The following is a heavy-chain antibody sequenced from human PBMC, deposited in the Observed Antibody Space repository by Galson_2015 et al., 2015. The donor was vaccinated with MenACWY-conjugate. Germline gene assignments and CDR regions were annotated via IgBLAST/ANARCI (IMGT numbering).Heavy chain of an antibody. D-gene: IGHD3-3*01. V-gene: IGHV3-30*02. Sequence: SLRLSCAASGFTFSTYWMHWVRQAPGEGLEWVALIRYDGIQKNYSESVKGRFTISRDNSKNTLNLQMNSLRAEDTAVYYCAKIGGDFRSAYRPQWGQGTLVTVSS. CDR2: IRYDGIQK. CDR3: AKIGGDFRSAYRPQ. J-gene: IGHJ4*02. CDR1: GFTFSTYW.